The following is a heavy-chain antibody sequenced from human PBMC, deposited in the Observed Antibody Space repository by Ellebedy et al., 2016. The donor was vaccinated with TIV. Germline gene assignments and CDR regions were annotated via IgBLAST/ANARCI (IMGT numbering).Heavy chain of an antibody. J-gene: IGHJ4*02. Sequence: MPSETLSLTCTVSGGSISSSSYYWGWIRRPPGKGLEWIGSAYFSGRTNYNASLKSRVTLAVDTAKNQFSLKMTSVTAADTAVYYCARHIVVPTPGFEFWGQGTPVTVSS. D-gene: IGHD1-26*01. CDR2: AYFSGRT. V-gene: IGHV4-39*01. CDR3: ARHIVVPTPGFEF. CDR1: GGSISSSSYY.